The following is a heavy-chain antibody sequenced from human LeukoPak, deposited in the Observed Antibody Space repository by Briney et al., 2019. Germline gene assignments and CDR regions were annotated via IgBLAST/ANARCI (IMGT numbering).Heavy chain of an antibody. CDR2: INHSGST. J-gene: IGHJ3*02. D-gene: IGHD3-22*01. CDR3: ARGGASSGYYRGRRNAFDI. Sequence: SETLSLTCAVYGGSSSGYYWSWIRQPPGKGLEWIGEINHSGSTNYNPSLKSRVTISVDTSKNQFSLKLSSVTAADTAVYYCARGGASSGYYRGRRNAFDIWGQGTMVTVSS. V-gene: IGHV4-34*01. CDR1: GGSSSGYY.